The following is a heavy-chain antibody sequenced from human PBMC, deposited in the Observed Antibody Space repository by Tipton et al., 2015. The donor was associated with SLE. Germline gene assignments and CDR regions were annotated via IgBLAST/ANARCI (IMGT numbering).Heavy chain of an antibody. CDR3: AGGGYSSSWDY. CDR1: GGSISSSSYY. J-gene: IGHJ4*02. Sequence: TLSLTCTVSGGSISSSSYYWGWIRQPPGKGREWIGSIYYSGSTNYNPSLKSRVTISVDTSKNQFSLKLSSVTAADTAVYYCAGGGYSSSWDYWGQGTLVTVSS. V-gene: IGHV4-39*07. D-gene: IGHD6-13*01. CDR2: IYYSGST.